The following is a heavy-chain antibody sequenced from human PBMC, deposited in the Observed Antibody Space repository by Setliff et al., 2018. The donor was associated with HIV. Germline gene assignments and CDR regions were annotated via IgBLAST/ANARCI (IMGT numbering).Heavy chain of an antibody. CDR2: IFDSGTT. J-gene: IGHJ4*02. D-gene: IGHD3-10*01. CDR3: ARQGGYNSPLMV. V-gene: IGHV4-59*08. CDR1: GGSITSYY. Sequence: SETLSLTCTVSGGSITSYYWNWIRQSPGKGLEWIGYIFDSGTTKYNPSVTSRVTISVDVSKNQFFLQLISVTAADTAVYYCARQGGYNSPLMVWGQGKLVTVS.